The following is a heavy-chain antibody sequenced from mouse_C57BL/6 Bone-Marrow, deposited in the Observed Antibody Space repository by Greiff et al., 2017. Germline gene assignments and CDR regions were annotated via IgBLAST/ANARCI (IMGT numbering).Heavy chain of an antibody. Sequence: VQLQPPGAELVMPGASVKLSCKASGYTFTSYWMHWVKQRPGQGLEWIGEIDTSDSYPNYNQKIKGKSTLTVDKSSSTAYMQLSSLTSDDSAVYYCAREERAHYYGSSYGFDEWGQGTLVNVSA. J-gene: IGHJ3*02. V-gene: IGHV1-69*01. CDR3: AREERAHYYGSSYGFDE. D-gene: IGHD1-1*01. CDR2: IDTSDSYP. CDR1: GYTFTSYW.